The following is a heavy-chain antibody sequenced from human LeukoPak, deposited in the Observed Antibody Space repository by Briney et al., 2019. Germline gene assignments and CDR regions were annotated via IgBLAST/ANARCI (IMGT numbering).Heavy chain of an antibody. V-gene: IGHV4-59*11. CDR1: DDSFSSHY. CDR2: ISYIGST. J-gene: IGHJ3*02. Sequence: SETLSLTCAVSDDSFSSHYWTWIRQPPGKGLEWIGYISYIGSTNYNPSLKSRATISIDTSRNQFSLRLSSVTAADTAVYYCARDLVTVTKGFDIWGQGTMVSVSS. D-gene: IGHD4-17*01. CDR3: ARDLVTVTKGFDI.